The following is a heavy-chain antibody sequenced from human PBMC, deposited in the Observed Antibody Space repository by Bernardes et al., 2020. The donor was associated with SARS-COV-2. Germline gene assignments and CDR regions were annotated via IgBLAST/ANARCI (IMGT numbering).Heavy chain of an antibody. D-gene: IGHD1-26*01. CDR1: GFTFSSYG. CDR2: IWYDGSNK. V-gene: IGHV3-33*01. CDR3: ARDSGRGGSYPDYYFDY. Sequence: GGSLRLSCAASGFTFSSYGMHWVRQAPGKGLEWVAVIWYDGSNKYYADSVKGRFTISRDNSKNTLYLQMNSLRAEDTAVYYCARDSGRGGSYPDYYFDYWGQGTLVTVSS. J-gene: IGHJ4*02.